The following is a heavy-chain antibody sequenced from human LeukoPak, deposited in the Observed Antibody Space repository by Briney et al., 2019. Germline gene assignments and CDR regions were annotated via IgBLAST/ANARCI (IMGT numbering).Heavy chain of an antibody. CDR3: ARASGPYYYYYYMDV. V-gene: IGHV4-34*01. CDR1: GFTVSGNY. J-gene: IGHJ6*03. CDR2: INHSGST. D-gene: IGHD3-10*01. Sequence: GSLRLSCAASGFTVSGNYMTWVRQPPGKGLEWIGEINHSGSTNYNPSLKSRVTISVDTSKNQFSLKLSSVTAADTAVYYCARASGPYYYYYYMDVWGKGTTVTISS.